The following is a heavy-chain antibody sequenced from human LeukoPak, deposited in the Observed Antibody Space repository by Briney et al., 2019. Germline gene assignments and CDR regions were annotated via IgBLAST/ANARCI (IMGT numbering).Heavy chain of an antibody. Sequence: SETLSLTCAVYGGSFSGYYWGWIRQPPGKGLEWIGEINHSGSTNYNPSLKSRVTISVDTSKNQFSLKLSSVTAADTAVYYCARLRYQLLYPYAFDIWGQGTMVTVSS. CDR3: ARLRYQLLYPYAFDI. CDR1: GGSFSGYY. D-gene: IGHD2-2*02. CDR2: INHSGST. V-gene: IGHV4-34*01. J-gene: IGHJ3*02.